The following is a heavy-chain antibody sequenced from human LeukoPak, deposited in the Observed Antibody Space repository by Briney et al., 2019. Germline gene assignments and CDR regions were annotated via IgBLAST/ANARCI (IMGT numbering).Heavy chain of an antibody. CDR1: GFTFSSYW. V-gene: IGHV3-7*04. Sequence: GGSLILSCAASGFTFSSYWMNWVRQAPGKGLEWVANIKHDGSEKYYVDSVKGRFTISRDNAKNSFYLQMNSLRAEDTAVYYCARGQVTAVTGLAAFDIWGQGTMVIVSS. CDR2: IKHDGSEK. D-gene: IGHD4-17*01. J-gene: IGHJ3*02. CDR3: ARGQVTAVTGLAAFDI.